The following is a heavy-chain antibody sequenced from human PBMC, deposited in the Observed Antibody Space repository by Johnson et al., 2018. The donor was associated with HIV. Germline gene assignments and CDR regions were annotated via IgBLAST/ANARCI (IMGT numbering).Heavy chain of an antibody. CDR2: ISWNSGSI. CDR3: AKEAAMVQGGAFDI. CDR1: GFTLSSYV. V-gene: IGHV3-9*01. D-gene: IGHD3-10*01. Sequence: VLLVESGGGVVQPGRSLRLSCAVSGFTLSSYVMHWVRQAPGKGLEWVSGISWNSGSIGYADSVKGRFTISRDNAKNSLYLQMNSLRAEDTALYYCAKEAAMVQGGAFDIWGQGTMVTVSS. J-gene: IGHJ3*02.